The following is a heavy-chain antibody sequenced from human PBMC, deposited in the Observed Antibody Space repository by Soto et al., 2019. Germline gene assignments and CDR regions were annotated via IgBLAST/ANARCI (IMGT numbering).Heavy chain of an antibody. Sequence: QVQLVQSGAEVKKPGSSVKVSCKASGGTFSSYAISWVRQAPGQGLEWMGGIIPIFGTANYAQKFQGRVXXXXXXXXXXXXXELSSLRSEDTAVYYCARGGRTESVYYYGMDVWGQGTTVTVSS. V-gene: IGHV1-69*01. CDR1: GGTFSSYA. CDR3: ARGGRTESVYYYGMDV. D-gene: IGHD1-26*01. CDR2: IIPIFGTA. J-gene: IGHJ6*02.